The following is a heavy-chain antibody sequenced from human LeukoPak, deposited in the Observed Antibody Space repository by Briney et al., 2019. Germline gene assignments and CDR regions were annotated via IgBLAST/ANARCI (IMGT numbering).Heavy chain of an antibody. J-gene: IGHJ3*02. CDR1: GFTFSSYE. Sequence: GGSLRLSCAASGFTFSSYEMIWVRQAPGKGLEWVSHISSSAIYTYYADSVKGRFTISRDNAKNLLYLQMNSLRAEDTAVYYCAKDGRGYSYGNDAFDIWGQGTMVTVSS. V-gene: IGHV3-48*03. CDR3: AKDGRGYSYGNDAFDI. D-gene: IGHD5-18*01. CDR2: ISSSAIYT.